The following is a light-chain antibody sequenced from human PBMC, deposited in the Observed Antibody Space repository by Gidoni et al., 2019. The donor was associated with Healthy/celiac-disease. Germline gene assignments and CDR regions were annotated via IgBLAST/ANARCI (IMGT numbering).Light chain of an antibody. CDR2: AAS. CDR3: QQYYSYPWT. V-gene: IGKV1D-8*01. Sequence: VILMTQPPPLLSASSGERVTISCRISQGLSSYLAWYQQKPGKARGLLIYAASTLQSGVPSRFSGSGSGTDFTLTISCLQSGDFATYYCQQYYSYPWTFGQGTKVEIK. CDR1: QGLSSY. J-gene: IGKJ1*01.